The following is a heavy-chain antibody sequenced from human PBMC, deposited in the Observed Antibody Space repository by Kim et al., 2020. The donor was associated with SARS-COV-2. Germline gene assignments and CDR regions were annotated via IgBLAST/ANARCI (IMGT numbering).Heavy chain of an antibody. Sequence: GGSLRLSCAASGFTISAYWMRWLRQAPGKGLESVATISQDGSQKYYVNSVRGRFTISRDNDNAKNSVDLQMNSLRPEDTAVYYCVGDRGWFDPWGQGTLVTVSS. CDR1: GFTISAYW. CDR2: ISQDGSQK. V-gene: IGHV3-7*01. D-gene: IGHD3-16*01. J-gene: IGHJ5*02. CDR3: VGDRGWFDP.